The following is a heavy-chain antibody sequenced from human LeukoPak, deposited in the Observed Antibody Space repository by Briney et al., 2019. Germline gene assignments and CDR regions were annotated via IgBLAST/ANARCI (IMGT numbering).Heavy chain of an antibody. Sequence: SETLSLTCNVSGASINTFYWTWIRQPAGKGLEWLGRVYTTETTNYNPSFRGRLTMSLETSKNQVSLELTSVTAADTAIYYCARDRSRGGFFDLWGRGTLVTVSS. D-gene: IGHD3-16*01. J-gene: IGHJ2*01. CDR1: GASINTFY. CDR2: VYTTETT. CDR3: ARDRSRGGFFDL. V-gene: IGHV4-4*07.